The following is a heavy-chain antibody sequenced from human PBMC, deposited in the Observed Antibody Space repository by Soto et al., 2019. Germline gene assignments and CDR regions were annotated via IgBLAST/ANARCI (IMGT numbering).Heavy chain of an antibody. D-gene: IGHD6-13*01. V-gene: IGHV4-61*01. J-gene: IGHJ4*02. CDR2: IYYSGST. CDR1: GGSVSSGSYY. CDR3: ARDSVGADVDSSRFFDY. Sequence: PSETLSLTCTVSGGSVSSGSYYWSWIRQPPGKGLEWIGYIYYSGSTNYNPSLKSRVTISVDTSKNQFSLKLSSVTAADTAVYYCARDSVGADVDSSRFFDYWGQGTLVTVSS.